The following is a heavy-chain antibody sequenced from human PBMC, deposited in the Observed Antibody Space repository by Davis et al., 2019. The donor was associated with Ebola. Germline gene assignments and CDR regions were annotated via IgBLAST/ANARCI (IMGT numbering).Heavy chain of an antibody. Sequence: AASVKVSCKASGGTFSSYAISWVRQAPGQGLEWMGGIIPIFGTANYAQKFQGRVTITADKSTSTAYMKLSSVRSKDPAVYYCAREMRGRIADDDAFDIWGQGTMVTVSS. D-gene: IGHD6-13*01. CDR1: GGTFSSYA. J-gene: IGHJ3*02. V-gene: IGHV1-69*06. CDR3: AREMRGRIADDDAFDI. CDR2: IIPIFGTA.